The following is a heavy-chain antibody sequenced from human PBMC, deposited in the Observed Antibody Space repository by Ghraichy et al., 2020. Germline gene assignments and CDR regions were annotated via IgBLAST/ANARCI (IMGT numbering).Heavy chain of an antibody. Sequence: SETLSLTCTVSDGSVSSESFYWSWIRQPPGKGLEWIGYIFYRGSTNYNPSLKSRVTISVDTSKNKFFLKLSSVTAADTAVYYCAREGRWLRLGLFEHWSQGTPVTVST. V-gene: IGHV4-61*01. D-gene: IGHD5-24*01. CDR3: AREGRWLRLGLFEH. CDR1: DGSVSSESFY. J-gene: IGHJ4*02. CDR2: IFYRGST.